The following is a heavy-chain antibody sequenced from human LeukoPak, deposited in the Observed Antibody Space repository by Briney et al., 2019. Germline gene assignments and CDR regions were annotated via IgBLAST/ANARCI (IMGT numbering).Heavy chain of an antibody. CDR2: INPRGGSA. Sequence: ASVKVSCKASGYSFTSYYMHWVRQAPGQGLEWMGIINPRGGSASYAQNFQGRVTMTRDTSTSTVYMELNGLRSEDTAVYYCARVLDYYGSGGYDYWGQGTLVTVSS. J-gene: IGHJ4*02. D-gene: IGHD3-10*01. CDR3: ARVLDYYGSGGYDY. V-gene: IGHV1-46*01. CDR1: GYSFTSYY.